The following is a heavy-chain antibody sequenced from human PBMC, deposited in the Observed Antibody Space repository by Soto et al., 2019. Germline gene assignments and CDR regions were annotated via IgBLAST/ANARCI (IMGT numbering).Heavy chain of an antibody. CDR2: IYPCHPDT. D-gene: IGHD6-6*01. CDR3: ARLESSGYYYYGMNV. CDR1: GYSFTSYW. Sequence: GESLKISCKGSGYSFTSYWIGWVSQMPGKGLVWMGIIYPCHPDTRYSPSFQGQVTISADRSINTAYLQWNSLKASDTAMYYCARLESSGYYYYGMNVWGQGTTVTVSS. V-gene: IGHV5-51*01. J-gene: IGHJ6*02.